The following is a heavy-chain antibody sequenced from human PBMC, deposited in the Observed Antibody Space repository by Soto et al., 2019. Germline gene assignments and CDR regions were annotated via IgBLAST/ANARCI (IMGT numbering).Heavy chain of an antibody. J-gene: IGHJ6*02. Sequence: PGGSKRLSRAASCFNCSSNYMSWVRPAPGKGLEWVSVIYSGGSTYYADSVRGRFTISRDNSKNTLYLQMKSLRAEDTAVYYCARDPPATRHGMDGWGQGTTVTVSS. CDR2: IYSGGST. V-gene: IGHV3-53*01. CDR1: CFNCSSNY. CDR3: ARDPPATRHGMDG.